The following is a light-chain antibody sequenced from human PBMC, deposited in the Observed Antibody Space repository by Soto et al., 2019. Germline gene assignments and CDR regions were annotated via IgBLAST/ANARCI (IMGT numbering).Light chain of an antibody. CDR1: QSISSW. J-gene: IGKJ1*01. CDR2: DAS. CDR3: QQYYSYPWT. Sequence: DIQMTQSPSTLSASVGDRVTITCRASQSISSWLAWYQQKPGKAPKLLIYDASSLASGVPSRFSGSGSGSATEFTLTISSLQPDDSATYYCQQYYSYPWTFGQGTKVDIK. V-gene: IGKV1-5*01.